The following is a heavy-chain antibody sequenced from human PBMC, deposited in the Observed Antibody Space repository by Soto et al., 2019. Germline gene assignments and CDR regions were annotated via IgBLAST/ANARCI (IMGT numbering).Heavy chain of an antibody. Sequence: ASVKVSCKASGFTFTSSAVQWVRQARGQRLEWIGWIVVGSGNTNYAQKFQERVTITRDMSTSTAYMELSSLRSEDTAVYYCAAESPSITMVRENKGDAFDIWGQGTMVTVSS. D-gene: IGHD3-10*01. CDR3: AAESPSITMVRENKGDAFDI. J-gene: IGHJ3*02. CDR1: GFTFTSSA. V-gene: IGHV1-58*01. CDR2: IVVGSGNT.